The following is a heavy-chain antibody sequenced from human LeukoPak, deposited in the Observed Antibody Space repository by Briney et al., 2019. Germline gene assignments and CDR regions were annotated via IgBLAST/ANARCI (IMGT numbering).Heavy chain of an antibody. CDR1: GGSISSGDYY. D-gene: IGHD2-2*02. J-gene: IGHJ5*02. V-gene: IGHV4-39*01. Sequence: SQTLSLTCTVSGGSISSGDYYWSWIRQPPGKGLEWIGSIYYSGSTYYNPSLKSRVTISVDTSKNQFSLKLSSVTAADTAVYYCARHERICSSTSCYRRPNWFDPWGQGTLVTVSS. CDR3: ARHERICSSTSCYRRPNWFDP. CDR2: IYYSGST.